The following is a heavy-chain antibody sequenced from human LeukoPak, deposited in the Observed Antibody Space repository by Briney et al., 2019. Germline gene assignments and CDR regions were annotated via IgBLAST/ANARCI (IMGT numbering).Heavy chain of an antibody. CDR3: AKAPADSGYSSSWYTPFDY. CDR1: GFTFSSYA. Sequence: PGGSLRLSCAASGFTFSSYAMSWVRQAPGKGLEWVSAISGSGGSTYYADSVKGRFTISRDNSKNTLYLQMNSLRAEDTAVYYCAKAPADSGYSSSWYTPFDYWGQGTLVTVSS. V-gene: IGHV3-23*01. D-gene: IGHD6-13*01. J-gene: IGHJ4*02. CDR2: ISGSGGST.